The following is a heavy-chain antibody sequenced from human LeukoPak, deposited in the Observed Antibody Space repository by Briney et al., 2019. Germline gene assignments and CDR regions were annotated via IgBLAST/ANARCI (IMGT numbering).Heavy chain of an antibody. CDR2: IKQDGSEK. V-gene: IGHV3-7*01. CDR3: ARARSMVRGSPFDY. CDR1: GFTFSSYW. D-gene: IGHD3-10*01. J-gene: IGHJ4*02. Sequence: GGSLRLSCAASGFTFSSYWMSWVRQAPGKGLEWVANIKQDGSEKHYVDSVKGRFTISRDNAKNSLYLQMNSLRAKDTAVYYCARARSMVRGSPFDYWGQGTLVTVSS.